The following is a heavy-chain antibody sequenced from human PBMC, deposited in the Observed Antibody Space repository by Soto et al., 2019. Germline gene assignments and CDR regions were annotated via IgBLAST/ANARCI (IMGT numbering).Heavy chain of an antibody. V-gene: IGHV3-23*01. D-gene: IGHD1-1*01. CDR2: VSASGLNT. J-gene: IGHJ4*02. CDR1: GFTFSTYA. CDR3: XXXRXRRTSGYFFDY. Sequence: EVQLLESGGKLVQPGGSLTLSCAASGFTFSTYAMAWVRQAPGKGLEWVSGVSASGLNTDYADPVKGRVYISRDNXXXXXXXXXXXXXXXXXXXXXXXXXRXRRTSGYFFDYWGQGTPVTVSS.